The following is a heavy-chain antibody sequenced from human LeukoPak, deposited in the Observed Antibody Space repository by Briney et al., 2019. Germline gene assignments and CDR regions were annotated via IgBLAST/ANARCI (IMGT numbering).Heavy chain of an antibody. J-gene: IGHJ6*02. CDR2: IWYDGSNK. D-gene: IGHD2-15*01. Sequence: GGSLRLSCAASGFTFSSYGMHWVRQAPGKGLEWVAVIWYDGSNKYYADSVKGRFTISRDNSKNTLYLQMNSLRAEDTAVYYCAKEIYCSGGSCYSGEDYYYGMDVWGQGTTVTVSS. CDR3: AKEIYCSGGSCYSGEDYYYGMDV. V-gene: IGHV3-30*02. CDR1: GFTFSSYG.